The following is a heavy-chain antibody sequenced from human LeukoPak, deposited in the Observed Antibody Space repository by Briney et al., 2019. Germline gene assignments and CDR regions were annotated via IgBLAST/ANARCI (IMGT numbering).Heavy chain of an antibody. D-gene: IGHD3-10*01. CDR3: VKDSSSGSYFDY. CDR2: ISSNWGST. Sequence: GGSLRLSCAASGFTFSRYAMHWVRQAPGKGLEYVSAISSNWGSTYYADSVKGRFTISRDNSRNTLHLHMSSLRVEDTAVYYCVKDSSSGSYFDYWGQGTLVTVSS. CDR1: GFTFSRYA. J-gene: IGHJ4*02. V-gene: IGHV3-64D*06.